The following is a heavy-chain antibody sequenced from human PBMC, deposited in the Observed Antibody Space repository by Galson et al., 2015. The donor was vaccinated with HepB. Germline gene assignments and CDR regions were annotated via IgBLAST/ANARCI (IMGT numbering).Heavy chain of an antibody. V-gene: IGHV3-7*01. D-gene: IGHD3-22*01. J-gene: IGHJ4*02. Sequence: SLRLSCAASGFTFSNSWMSWVRQAPGKGLEWVANIKRDGSEKYYVDSAKGRFTISRDNAKSSLFLQMDNLRAEDTAIYYCARGHFYDSSSFDYWGQGTLVTVSS. CDR2: IKRDGSEK. CDR3: ARGHFYDSSSFDY. CDR1: GFTFSNSW.